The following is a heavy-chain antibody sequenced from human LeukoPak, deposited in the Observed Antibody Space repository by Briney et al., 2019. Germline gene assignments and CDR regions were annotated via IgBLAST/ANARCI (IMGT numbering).Heavy chain of an antibody. CDR2: IIPIFGTA. D-gene: IGHD6-13*01. CDR3: ARDTKQQLVRSYYYYGMDV. V-gene: IGHV1-69*13. CDR1: GGTFSSYA. Sequence: SVKVSCKASGGTFSSYAISWVRQAPGQGLEWMGGIIPIFGTANYAQKFQGRVTITADESTSTAYMELRSLRSDDTAVYYCARDTKQQLVRSYYYYGMDVWGQGTTVTVSS. J-gene: IGHJ6*02.